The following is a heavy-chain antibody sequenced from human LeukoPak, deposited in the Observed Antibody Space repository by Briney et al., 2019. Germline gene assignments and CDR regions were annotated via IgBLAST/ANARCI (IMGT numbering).Heavy chain of an antibody. Sequence: GGSLRLSCSASGFNHLSYAMSGLGPAPGKGVEWVSAMCGIGGSTHYADSVKGRFTISRDNSKNTLYLQINSLRAEDTAVYYCAKDHRWEYQLPGGTAFDIWGQGTMVTVSS. D-gene: IGHD2-2*01. J-gene: IGHJ3*02. CDR3: AKDHRWEYQLPGGTAFDI. CDR1: GFNHLSYA. CDR2: MCGIGGST. V-gene: IGHV3-23*01.